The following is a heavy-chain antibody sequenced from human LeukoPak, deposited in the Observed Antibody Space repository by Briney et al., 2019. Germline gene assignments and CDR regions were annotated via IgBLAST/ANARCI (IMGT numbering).Heavy chain of an antibody. CDR2: IYYSGST. D-gene: IGHD6-13*01. CDR1: GGSISSHY. V-gene: IGHV4-59*11. CDR3: ARGYSSSWYEVLWFDP. Sequence: PSETLSLTCTVSGGSISSHYWSWIRQPPGKGLEWIGYIYYSGSTNYNPSLKSRVTISVDTSKNQFSLKLSSVTAADTAVYYCARGYSSSWYEVLWFDPWGQGTLVTVSS. J-gene: IGHJ5*02.